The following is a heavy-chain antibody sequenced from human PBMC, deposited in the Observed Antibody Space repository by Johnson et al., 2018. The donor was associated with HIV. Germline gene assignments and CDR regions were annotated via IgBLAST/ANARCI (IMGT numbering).Heavy chain of an antibody. D-gene: IGHD3-22*01. J-gene: IGHJ3*02. CDR2: IRYDGSNK. CDR1: GFTFSSNT. CDR3: AKTYDYDSSGSSAFDI. Sequence: VQLLESGGGVVQPGRSLRFSCAASGFTFSSNTMHCVRQAPGKGLEWVAVIRYDGSNKYYADSVKGRFTISRDNSKNTLYLQMNSLRADDTAVYYCAKTYDYDSSGSSAFDIWGQGTMVTVSS. V-gene: IGHV3-30*04.